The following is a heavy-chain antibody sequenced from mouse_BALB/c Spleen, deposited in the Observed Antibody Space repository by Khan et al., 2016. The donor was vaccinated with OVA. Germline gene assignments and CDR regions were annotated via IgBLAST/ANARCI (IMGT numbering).Heavy chain of an antibody. CDR2: ISSGGSYT. J-gene: IGHJ3*01. V-gene: IGHV5-6*01. D-gene: IGHD1-1*01. Sequence: EVELVESGGDLVKPGGSLKLSCAASGFTFSTYGMSWVRQTPDKRLEWVATISSGGSYTYYPDNLKGRFTLPRDNATNTLYLQLSSLTSEDTAMYDCAQLAYYGDCEGFAYWGQGTLVTVSA. CDR1: GFTFSTYG. CDR3: AQLAYYGDCEGFAY.